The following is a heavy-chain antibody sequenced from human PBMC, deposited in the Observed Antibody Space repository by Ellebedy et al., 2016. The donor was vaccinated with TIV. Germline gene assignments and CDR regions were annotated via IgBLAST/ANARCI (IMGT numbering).Heavy chain of an antibody. V-gene: IGHV3-23*01. CDR1: GFTFSSYA. J-gene: IGHJ4*02. D-gene: IGHD3-10*01. CDR2: ISGSGGST. CDR3: AKEEWFGEYDY. Sequence: GESLKISCAASGFTFSSYAMSWVRQAPGKGLEWVSAISGSGGSTYYADSVKGRFTISRDNSKNTLYLQMNSLRAEDTAVYYCAKEEWFGEYDYWGQGTLVTVSS.